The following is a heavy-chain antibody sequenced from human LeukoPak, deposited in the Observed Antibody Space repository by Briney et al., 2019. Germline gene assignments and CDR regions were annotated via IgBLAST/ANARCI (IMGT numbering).Heavy chain of an antibody. D-gene: IGHD2-2*01. J-gene: IGHJ2*01. CDR2: TSYSGST. CDR1: GGSIRGYY. Sequence: KPSETLSLTCAVSGGSIRGYYWSWIRQPPGKGLEWIGYTSYSGSTNYNPSLKSRVTMSVDTSKSQFSLKLNSVTAADTAVYYCARGVVPAATLGAYWYFDLWGRGTLVTVSS. CDR3: ARGVVPAATLGAYWYFDL. V-gene: IGHV4-59*01.